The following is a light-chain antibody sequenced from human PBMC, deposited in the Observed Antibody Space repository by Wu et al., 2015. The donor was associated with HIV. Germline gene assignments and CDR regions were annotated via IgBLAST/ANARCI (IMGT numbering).Light chain of an antibody. CDR2: EVS. CDR1: QGISNY. CDR3: QHRRNWPLT. Sequence: EIELTQSPTTLSLSPGESATLSCRAGQGISNYLAWYQQKPGQAPRLLIYEVSNRAAGIPARFSGSGSGTDFTLTISSLEAEDFAVYYCQHRRNWPLTFGGGTKVEIK. J-gene: IGKJ4*01. V-gene: IGKV3-11*01.